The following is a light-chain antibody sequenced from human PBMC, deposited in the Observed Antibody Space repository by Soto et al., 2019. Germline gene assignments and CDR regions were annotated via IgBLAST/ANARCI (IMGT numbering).Light chain of an antibody. J-gene: IGLJ1*01. CDR3: GSYAGSSYV. V-gene: IGLV2-8*01. Sequence: QSVLTQPPSASGSTGQSVTISCTGTSSDVGNYNFVSWYQQHPGKAPKLMIYEVSKRPSGVPDRFSGSKSGNTASLTVSGLQADDEADYYCGSYAGSSYVFGTGTKVTVL. CDR2: EVS. CDR1: SSDVGNYNF.